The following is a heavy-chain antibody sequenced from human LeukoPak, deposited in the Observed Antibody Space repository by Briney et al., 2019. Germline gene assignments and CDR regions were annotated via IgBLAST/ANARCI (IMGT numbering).Heavy chain of an antibody. CDR2: IKQDGSEK. Sequence: PGGSLRLSCAVSGFTFSTYWMRWVRQAPGKGLEWVANIKQDGSEKYYVDSVKGRFTISRDNSKNTLYLQMNSLRAEDTAVYYCAKGHYYDGSGYYYYFDYWGQGTLVTVSS. CDR1: GFTFSTYW. V-gene: IGHV3-7*03. CDR3: AKGHYYDGSGYYYYFDY. D-gene: IGHD3-22*01. J-gene: IGHJ4*02.